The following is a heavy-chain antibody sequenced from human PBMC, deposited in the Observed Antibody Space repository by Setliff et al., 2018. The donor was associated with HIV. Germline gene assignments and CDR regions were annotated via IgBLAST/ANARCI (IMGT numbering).Heavy chain of an antibody. V-gene: IGHV4-59*11. J-gene: IGHJ4*02. Sequence: SETLSLTWGFTSEDQTWSWIRQSPGKGFEWIGYIYSTGSTNYNPSLQSRVTISMVASRNQFSLKVTSVTAADTAVYYCAKGAGFYGDYTFDHWGQGRQVTVSS. CDR3: AKGAGFYGDYTFDH. CDR1: GFTSEDQT. D-gene: IGHD4-17*01. CDR2: IYSTGST.